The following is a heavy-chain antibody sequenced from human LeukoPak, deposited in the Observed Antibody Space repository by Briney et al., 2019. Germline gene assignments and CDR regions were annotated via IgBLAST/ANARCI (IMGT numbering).Heavy chain of an antibody. CDR1: GFTFSSYD. CDR3: ARGQMWSGYYLSFDY. J-gene: IGHJ4*02. D-gene: IGHD3-3*01. Sequence: GGSLRLSCAASGFTFSSYDLHWVRQAPGKGLEWVAVIWYDGSNKYYADSVKGRFTISRDNSKNTLYLQMNSLRAEDTAVYYCARGQMWSGYYLSFDYWGQGTLVTVSS. CDR2: IWYDGSNK. V-gene: IGHV3-33*08.